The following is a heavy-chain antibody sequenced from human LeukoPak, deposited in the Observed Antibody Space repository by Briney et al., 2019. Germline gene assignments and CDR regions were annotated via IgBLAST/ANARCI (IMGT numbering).Heavy chain of an antibody. CDR3: AREMYGDYVPNTLDI. V-gene: IGHV4-59*01. J-gene: IGHJ3*02. Sequence: PSETLSLTCAVYGGSFSGYYWSWIRQPPGKGLECIGYVYYTGSSNYNPSLKSRVTISVDTSNSQFSLKLRSVTAADTAVYYCAREMYGDYVPNTLDIWGQGAMVTVSS. D-gene: IGHD4-17*01. CDR1: GGSFSGYY. CDR2: VYYTGSS.